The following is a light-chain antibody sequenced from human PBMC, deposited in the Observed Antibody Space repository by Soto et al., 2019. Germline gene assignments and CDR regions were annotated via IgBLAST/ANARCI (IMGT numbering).Light chain of an antibody. CDR1: QDIGNF. J-gene: IGKJ4*01. Sequence: DIPMTQSPSSLSAFVGDRVTITCRASQDIGNFLAWYQQKPGKVPKLLIYAASTLQSGVPSRFSGSGSGTDFTLTISSLQPEDVATYYCQKCKVAPFTFGGGTKVEIK. V-gene: IGKV1-27*01. CDR3: QKCKVAPFT. CDR2: AAS.